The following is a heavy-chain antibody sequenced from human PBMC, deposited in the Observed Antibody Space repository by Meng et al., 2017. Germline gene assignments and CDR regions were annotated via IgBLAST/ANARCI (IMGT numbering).Heavy chain of an antibody. CDR3: VTTLNYDFWSGFYY. V-gene: IGHV1-46*01. D-gene: IGHD3-3*01. CDR2: INPSGGST. J-gene: IGHJ4*02. Sequence: VQLVQSGAEVKKPWAQGKVSFKASGYTFTSYYIHWVRQAPGQGLEWMGIINPSGGSTSYAQKFQGRVSISRDTSASTAYMELRSLRFEDTAVYYCVTTLNYDFWSGFYYWGQGTLVTVSS. CDR1: GYTFTSYY.